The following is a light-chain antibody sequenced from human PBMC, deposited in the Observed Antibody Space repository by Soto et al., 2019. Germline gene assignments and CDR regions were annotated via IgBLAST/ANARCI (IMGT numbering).Light chain of an antibody. V-gene: IGKV3-15*01. CDR1: QSVRSN. J-gene: IGKJ4*01. CDR2: GAS. Sequence: IVMTQSPATLSVAPGGRVTLSCRASQSVRSNLAWYQQKPGQAPRLLIYGASTRATGIPARFSGSGSGTDFTFTISSLQPEDIATYYCQQYDNLPLTFGGGTKVDIK. CDR3: QQYDNLPLT.